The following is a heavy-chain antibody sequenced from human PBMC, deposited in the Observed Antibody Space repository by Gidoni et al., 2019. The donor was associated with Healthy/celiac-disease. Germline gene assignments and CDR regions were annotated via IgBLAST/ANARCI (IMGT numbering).Heavy chain of an antibody. J-gene: IGHJ6*02. CDR2: ISSSSSYI. V-gene: IGHV3-21*01. D-gene: IGHD6-13*01. CDR1: GFTFSRYS. Sequence: EVQLVESGGGLVKPGGSLRLSCAASGFTFSRYSMNWVRQAPGKGLEWVSSISSSSSYIYYADSVKGRFTISRDNAKNSLYLQMNSLRAEDTAVYYCARARIAAASYYYGMDVWGQGTTVTVSS. CDR3: ARARIAAASYYYGMDV.